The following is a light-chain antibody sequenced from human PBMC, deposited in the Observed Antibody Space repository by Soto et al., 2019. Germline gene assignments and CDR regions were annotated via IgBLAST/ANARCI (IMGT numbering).Light chain of an antibody. CDR3: SSYTSSSTLNYV. J-gene: IGLJ1*01. CDR2: EVS. V-gene: IGLV2-14*01. CDR1: SGDVGGYNY. Sequence: QSALTQPASVSGSPGQSITISCTGTSGDVGGYNYVSWYQQHPGKAPRVMIYEVSNRPSGVSNRFSGSKSGNTASLTISGLQAEDEADYYCSSYTSSSTLNYVFGTGTKVTVL.